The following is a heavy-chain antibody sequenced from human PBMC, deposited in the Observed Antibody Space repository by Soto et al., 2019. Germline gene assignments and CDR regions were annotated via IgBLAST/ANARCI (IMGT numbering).Heavy chain of an antibody. J-gene: IGHJ6*02. Sequence: QVQLVQSGGDVTKPVASVKVSCKASGYTFTSYYMHWVRQAPGQGLEWMGIINPSGGSTSYAQKAQGRVTMTRDTTTSTVYMELSSLRSEDTAVYYCARQYYDIFGLDYYYYGMDVWGQGTTVTFSS. D-gene: IGHD3-9*01. CDR3: ARQYYDIFGLDYYYYGMDV. CDR2: INPSGGST. CDR1: GYTFTSYY. V-gene: IGHV1-46*01.